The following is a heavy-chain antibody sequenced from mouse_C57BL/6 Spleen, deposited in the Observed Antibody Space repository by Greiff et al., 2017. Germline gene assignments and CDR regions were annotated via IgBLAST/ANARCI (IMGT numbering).Heavy chain of an antibody. Sequence: EVKLMESGGGLVKPGGSLKLSCAASGFTFSSYTMSWVRQTPEKRLEWVATISGGGGNTYYPDSVKGRFTISRDNAKNTLYLPMSSLRSEDTALYYCASHYDGPFAYWGQGTLVTVSA. CDR1: GFTFSSYT. D-gene: IGHD2-3*01. CDR3: ASHYDGPFAY. J-gene: IGHJ3*01. CDR2: ISGGGGNT. V-gene: IGHV5-9*01.